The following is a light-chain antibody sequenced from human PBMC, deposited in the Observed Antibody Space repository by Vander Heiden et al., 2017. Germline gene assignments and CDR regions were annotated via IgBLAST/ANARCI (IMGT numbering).Light chain of an antibody. V-gene: IGKV3-20*01. J-gene: IGKJ1*01. CDR3: QQYGSSNRT. Sequence: EIVLTQSPGTQSLSPGERATLSCRASQSLTSNYLAWYQQKPGQAPRLLIYGASSRATGIPDRFSGSGSGTDFTLTISRLEPEDFAVYYCQQYGSSNRTFGQGTKVEIK. CDR1: QSLTSNY. CDR2: GAS.